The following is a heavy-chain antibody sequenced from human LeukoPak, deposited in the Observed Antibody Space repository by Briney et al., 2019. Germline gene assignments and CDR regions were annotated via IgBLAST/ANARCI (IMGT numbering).Heavy chain of an antibody. V-gene: IGHV4-39*07. CDR3: ARDSGDGYNFARLYYFDY. D-gene: IGHD5-24*01. Sequence: SETLSLTCTVSGGSISSSSYYWGWIRQPPGKGLEWIGSIYYSGSTYYNPSLKSRVTISVDTSKNQFSLKLSSVTAADTAVYYCARDSGDGYNFARLYYFDYWGQGTLVTVSS. J-gene: IGHJ4*02. CDR1: GGSISSSSYY. CDR2: IYYSGST.